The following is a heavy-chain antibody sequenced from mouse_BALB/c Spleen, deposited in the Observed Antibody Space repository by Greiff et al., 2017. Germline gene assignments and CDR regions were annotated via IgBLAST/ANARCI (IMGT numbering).Heavy chain of an antibody. Sequence: EVQRVESGPGLVKPSQSLSLTCTVTGYSITSDYAWNWIRQFPGNKLEWMGYISYSGSTSYNPSLKSRISITRDTSKNQFFLQLNSVTTEDTATYYCARGHYYGSSYDYFDYWGQGTTLTVSS. D-gene: IGHD1-1*01. J-gene: IGHJ2*01. CDR3: ARGHYYGSSYDYFDY. CDR2: ISYSGST. CDR1: GYSITSDYA. V-gene: IGHV3-2*02.